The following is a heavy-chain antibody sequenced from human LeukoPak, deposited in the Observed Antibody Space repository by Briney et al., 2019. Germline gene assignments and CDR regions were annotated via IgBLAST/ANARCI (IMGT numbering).Heavy chain of an antibody. CDR2: IYYSGST. J-gene: IGHJ4*02. D-gene: IGHD1-26*01. V-gene: IGHV4-61*01. CDR3: ASFSGSYFADY. CDR1: GGSVSSGSYY. Sequence: PSETLSLTCSVSGGSVSSGSYYWGWIRQPPGRGLEWIGYIYYSGSTNYNPSLKSRVTISVDTSKNQFSLKLSSVTAADTAVYYCASFSGSYFADYWGQGTLINVSS.